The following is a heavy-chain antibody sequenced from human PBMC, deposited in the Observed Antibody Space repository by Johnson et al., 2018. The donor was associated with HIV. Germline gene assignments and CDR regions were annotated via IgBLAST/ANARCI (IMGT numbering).Heavy chain of an antibody. D-gene: IGHD5-18*01. CDR2: IKQDGSEK. CDR3: ARDTAMVHDAFDI. Sequence: VQLVESGGGVVQPGRSLRLSCAASGFTFSSYWMSWVRQAPGKGLEWVANIKQDGSEKYYADSVKGRFTISRDNSKNTLYLQMNSLRAEDTAVYYCARDTAMVHDAFDIWGQGTMVTVSS. J-gene: IGHJ3*02. V-gene: IGHV3-7*05. CDR1: GFTFSSYW.